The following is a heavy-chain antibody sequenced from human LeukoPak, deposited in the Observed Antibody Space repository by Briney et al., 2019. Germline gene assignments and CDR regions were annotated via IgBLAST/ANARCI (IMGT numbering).Heavy chain of an antibody. D-gene: IGHD3-9*01. CDR3: ARGRELTGISGHYSFDY. V-gene: IGHV4-4*07. Sequence: ASETLSLTCTVSAGSISGYPTYYWTWIWQPAGKGLEWIGRISGGGTAYYNPSLESRVSLSLDTSKNQFSLKLTSVTAADTAVYFCARGRELTGISGHYSFDYWGQGILVSVSS. J-gene: IGHJ4*01. CDR1: AGSISGYPTYY. CDR2: ISGGGTA.